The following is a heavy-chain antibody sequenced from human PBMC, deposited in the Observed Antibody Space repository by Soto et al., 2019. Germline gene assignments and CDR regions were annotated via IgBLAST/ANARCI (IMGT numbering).Heavy chain of an antibody. Sequence: QVQLVQSGAEVKKPGASVKVSCKASGYTFTSYGISWVRQAPGQGLEWMGWISAYNGNTNYAQKLQGRVTMTTDTSTSTAYMELRSLRSDDTAVYYCAREGIVVVVAATQYYYYGMDVWGQGTTVTVSS. CDR1: GYTFTSYG. J-gene: IGHJ6*02. CDR3: AREGIVVVVAATQYYYYGMDV. D-gene: IGHD2-15*01. CDR2: ISAYNGNT. V-gene: IGHV1-18*01.